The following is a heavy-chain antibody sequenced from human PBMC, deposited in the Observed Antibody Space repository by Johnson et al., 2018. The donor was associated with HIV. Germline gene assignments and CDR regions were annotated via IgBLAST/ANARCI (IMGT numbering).Heavy chain of an antibody. CDR3: ARGERGVGNYGADNNAHDI. D-gene: IGHD4/OR15-4a*01. V-gene: IGHV3-30*04. Sequence: QVQLVESGGGVVQPGRSLRLSCAASGFTFSSYAMHWVRQAPGKGLEWVAVIPFDGSNNFYADSVTGRFTIPRDNYKNTLYLQMNSLKSEDTAVCDCARGERGVGNYGADNNAHDIWRQGTMVTVSS. CDR1: GFTFSSYA. J-gene: IGHJ3*02. CDR2: IPFDGSNN.